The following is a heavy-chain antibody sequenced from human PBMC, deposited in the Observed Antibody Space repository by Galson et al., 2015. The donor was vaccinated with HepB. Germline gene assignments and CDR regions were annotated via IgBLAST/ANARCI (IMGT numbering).Heavy chain of an antibody. V-gene: IGHV1-69*13. CDR2: IIPFFGTA. D-gene: IGHD1-26*01. Sequence: SVKVSCKASGGTFVTYAITWVRQAPGQGLEWMGEIIPFFGTATYAQKFQGSVTFTADESTSTAYMELSSLNFDETAVYYCATSDGSELPHALDIWGQGTIVTVSS. CDR3: ATSDGSELPHALDI. CDR1: GGTFVTYA. J-gene: IGHJ3*02.